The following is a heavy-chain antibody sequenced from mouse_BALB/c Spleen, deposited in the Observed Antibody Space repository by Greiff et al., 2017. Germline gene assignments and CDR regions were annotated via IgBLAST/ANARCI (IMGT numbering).Heavy chain of an antibody. CDR3: ARHYSNYAMDY. Sequence: EVQVVESGGGLVQPGGSLKLSCAASGFTFSSYTMSWVRQTPEKRLEWVAYISNGGGSTYYPDTVKGRFTISRDNAKNTLYLQMSSLKSEDTAMYYCARHYSNYAMDYWGQGTSVTVSA. J-gene: IGHJ4*01. D-gene: IGHD2-5*01. V-gene: IGHV5-12-2*01. CDR2: ISNGGGST. CDR1: GFTFSSYT.